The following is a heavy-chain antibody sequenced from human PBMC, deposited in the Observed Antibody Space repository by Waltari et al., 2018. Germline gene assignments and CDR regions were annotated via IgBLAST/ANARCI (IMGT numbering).Heavy chain of an antibody. CDR2: IYSGGST. V-gene: IGHV3-53*01. CDR3: ARAFRQWQKWYYFDY. CDR1: GFTVSRHY. Sequence: EVQLVESGGGLIQPGGSLRLSCAASGFTVSRHYMSWLRQAPGKGLEWVSVIYSGGSTYYADSVKGRFTISRDNSKNTLYLQMNSLRAEDTAVYYCARAFRQWQKWYYFDYWGQGTLVTVSS. J-gene: IGHJ4*02. D-gene: IGHD6-19*01.